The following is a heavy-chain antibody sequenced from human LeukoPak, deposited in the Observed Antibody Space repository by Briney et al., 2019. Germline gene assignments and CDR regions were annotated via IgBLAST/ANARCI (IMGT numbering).Heavy chain of an antibody. Sequence: ASVKVSCKTSGYTFTSYDLNWVRQATGQGLEWMGWVNPNSGNTGYAQKFQGRVTMTIDPSISTAYMELSSLRSEDTAVYYCAIIRESELDPWGQGTLVTVSS. CDR2: VNPNSGNT. D-gene: IGHD3-16*02. CDR1: GYTFTSYD. V-gene: IGHV1-8*01. J-gene: IGHJ5*02. CDR3: AIIRESELDP.